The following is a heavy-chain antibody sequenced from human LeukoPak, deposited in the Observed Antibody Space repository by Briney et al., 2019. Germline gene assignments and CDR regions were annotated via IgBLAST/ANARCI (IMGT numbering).Heavy chain of an antibody. CDR2: LYSGGST. CDR1: GFTVSSNY. J-gene: IGHJ2*01. CDR3: ATRITGEYWYLDL. V-gene: IGHV3-53*01. D-gene: IGHD7-27*01. Sequence: GGSLRLFCAASGFTVSSNYTTWVRQAPGKGLEWVSVLYSGGSTYYGDSVKGRFTISRDNSKNTLYLQMKSLRAEDTAVYYCATRITGEYWYLDLWGRGTLVTVSS.